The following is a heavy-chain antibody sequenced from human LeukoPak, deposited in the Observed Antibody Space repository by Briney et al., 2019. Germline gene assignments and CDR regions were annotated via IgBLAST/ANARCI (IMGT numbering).Heavy chain of an antibody. CDR3: TTGKTDDYYFDY. CDR1: GFTFSSYW. Sequence: GGSLRLSCAASGFTFSSYWMNWVRQAPGKGLEWVGRIKSKSDGGTTDYAAPVKGRFTISRDGSKDTLYLQMNSLKTEDTAMYYCTTGKTDDYYFDYWGQGTLVTVSS. V-gene: IGHV3-15*07. D-gene: IGHD1-1*01. J-gene: IGHJ4*02. CDR2: IKSKSDGGTT.